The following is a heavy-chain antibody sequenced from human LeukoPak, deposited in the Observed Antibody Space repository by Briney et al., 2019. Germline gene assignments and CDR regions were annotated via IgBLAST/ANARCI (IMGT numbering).Heavy chain of an antibody. D-gene: IGHD3-22*01. CDR1: GFTVSSNY. Sequence: PGGSLRVSCAASGFTVSSNYMSWVSQAPGKGMEWVSVIYSGGSTYYADSVKGRFTISRDNSKNTLYLQMNSLRAEDTAVYYCARDGYSGRVPDYWGQGTLVTVSS. V-gene: IGHV3-66*01. J-gene: IGHJ4*02. CDR2: IYSGGST. CDR3: ARDGYSGRVPDY.